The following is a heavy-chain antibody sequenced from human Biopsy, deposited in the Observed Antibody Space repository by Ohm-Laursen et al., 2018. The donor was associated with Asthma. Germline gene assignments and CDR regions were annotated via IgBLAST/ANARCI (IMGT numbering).Heavy chain of an antibody. CDR2: LIPVLGTP. CDR3: ARGYRGPDRIVYYYSGLEV. V-gene: IGHV1-69*13. D-gene: IGHD5-12*01. J-gene: IGHJ6*02. Sequence: GASVKVSCKASGDSFSNYAISWVRQAPGQGLEWMGGLIPVLGTPDHAQMFEGRVTITADESTSTAYMELSSLSSEDTAVYYCARGYRGPDRIVYYYSGLEVWGQGTPVPVSS. CDR1: GDSFSNYA.